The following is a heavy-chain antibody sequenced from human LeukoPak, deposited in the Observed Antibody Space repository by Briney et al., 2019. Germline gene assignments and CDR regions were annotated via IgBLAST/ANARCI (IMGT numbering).Heavy chain of an antibody. Sequence: GGALRLSCVASGFTFSNAWMNWVRPAPGGGLEWVGRIKSKTDGGTTDYAAPVKGRITISRDDSTNTLHLQMNSLKTEDTAVYYCTTSLAGAVTAVYPFDNWGQGTLVTVSS. J-gene: IGHJ4*02. V-gene: IGHV3-15*01. D-gene: IGHD2-21*02. CDR3: TTSLAGAVTAVYPFDN. CDR1: GFTFSNAW. CDR2: IKSKTDGGTT.